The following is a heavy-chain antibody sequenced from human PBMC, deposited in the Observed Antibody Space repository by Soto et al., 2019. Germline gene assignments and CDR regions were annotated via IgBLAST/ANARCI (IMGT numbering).Heavy chain of an antibody. V-gene: IGHV1-18*01. CDR3: AKDRAPQWLVRESYFDF. J-gene: IGHJ4*02. CDR2: ISAYNGNT. D-gene: IGHD6-19*01. Sequence: GASVKVSCKASGYTFTSYGISWVRQAPGQGLEWMGWISAYNGNTNYAQKLQGRVTMTTDTSTSTAYMELRSLRAEDTAVYYCAKDRAPQWLVRESYFDFWGQGTLVTVSS. CDR1: GYTFTSYG.